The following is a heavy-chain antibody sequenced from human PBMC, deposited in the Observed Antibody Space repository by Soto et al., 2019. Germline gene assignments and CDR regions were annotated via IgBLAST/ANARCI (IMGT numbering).Heavy chain of an antibody. J-gene: IGHJ4*02. Sequence: GGPLRLSCAASGITFSSYAMSLVLHALGKGLEWVSSISGSGGGTYYADSVKGRFTISRDNSQNTLYLQMNSLRAEDTAVYYCAGEPPHWAVAGTTTDYWGQGTLVTVSS. D-gene: IGHD6-19*01. CDR1: GITFSSYA. CDR2: ISGSGGGT. CDR3: AGEPPHWAVAGTTTDY. V-gene: IGHV3-23*01.